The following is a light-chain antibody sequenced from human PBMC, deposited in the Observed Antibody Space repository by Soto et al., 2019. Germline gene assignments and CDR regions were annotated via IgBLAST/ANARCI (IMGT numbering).Light chain of an antibody. CDR3: QQYNNWPPST. CDR1: QGVXIE. J-gene: IGKJ5*01. V-gene: IGKV3-15*01. Sequence: LSQSPCALSLSPGESATLSCRARQGVXIELVWYQTKPGQAHRVLIXSKPTRATGIPARFSGSGSGTEFTLTLSSLQSEEFAVYYCQQYNNWPPSTFGQGTRLEIK. CDR2: SKP.